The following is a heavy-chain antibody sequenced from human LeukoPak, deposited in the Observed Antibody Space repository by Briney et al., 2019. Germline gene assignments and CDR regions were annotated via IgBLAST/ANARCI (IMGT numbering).Heavy chain of an antibody. CDR3: ARIGGYCSSTSCYT. CDR2: INPNSGGT. CDR1: GYTFTGYY. D-gene: IGHD2-2*02. Sequence: GASVKVSCKASGYTFTGYYMRWVRQAPGQGLEWMGWINPNSGGTNYAQKFQGRVTMTRDTSISTAYMELSRLRSDDTAVYYCARIGGYCSSTSCYTWGQGTLVTVSS. V-gene: IGHV1-2*02. J-gene: IGHJ5*02.